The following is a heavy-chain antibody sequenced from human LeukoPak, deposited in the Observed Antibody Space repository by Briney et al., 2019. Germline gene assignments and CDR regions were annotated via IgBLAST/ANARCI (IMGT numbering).Heavy chain of an antibody. Sequence: GRSLRLSCAASGFTFSSYAMHWVRQAPGKGLEWVAVISYDGSNKYYADSVKGRFTISRDNSKSTLYLQMNSLRAEDTAVYYCARGPRGSGYYYYYMDVWGKGTTVTVSS. CDR3: ARGPRGSGYYYYYMDV. V-gene: IGHV3-30*04. CDR2: ISYDGSNK. D-gene: IGHD6-25*01. J-gene: IGHJ6*03. CDR1: GFTFSSYA.